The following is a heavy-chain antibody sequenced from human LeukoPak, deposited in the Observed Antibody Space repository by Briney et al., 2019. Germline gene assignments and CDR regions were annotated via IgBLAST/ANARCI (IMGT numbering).Heavy chain of an antibody. CDR1: GFTFSGFY. Sequence: GGSLKLSCAASGFTFSGFYMHWVRQASGKGLEWVGLIISKAHSYTTVYAASVQGRFTISRDDSKNTAYLQMNSLKAEDTAVYYCTRQDCSGGSCSYVDYWGQGTLVTVSS. CDR3: TRQDCSGGSCSYVDY. CDR2: IISKAHSYTT. J-gene: IGHJ4*02. V-gene: IGHV3-73*01. D-gene: IGHD2-15*01.